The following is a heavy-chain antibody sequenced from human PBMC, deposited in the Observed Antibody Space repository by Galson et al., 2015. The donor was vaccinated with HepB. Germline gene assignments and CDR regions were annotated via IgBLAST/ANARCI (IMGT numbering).Heavy chain of an antibody. D-gene: IGHD1-26*01. J-gene: IGHJ4*02. CDR3: ARHEGGGGYWYSFDY. CDR1: GFTFSSYG. Sequence: SLRLSCAASGFTFSSYGMHWVRQAPGKGLAWVAVIWYDGSSKYYADSVKGRFPISRENSKNTLYLQMKSLRAEDTAVYYCARHEGGGGYWYSFDYWGQGTLVTVSS. V-gene: IGHV3-33*08. CDR2: IWYDGSSK.